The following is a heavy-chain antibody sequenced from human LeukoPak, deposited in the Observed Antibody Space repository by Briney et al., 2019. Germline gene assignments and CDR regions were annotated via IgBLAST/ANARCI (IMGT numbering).Heavy chain of an antibody. J-gene: IGHJ4*02. D-gene: IGHD3-16*02. V-gene: IGHV3-23*01. CDR2: ISGGGYDT. Sequence: PGGSLRLSCAASGFTFSNYAMNWVRQAPGKGLEWVSSISGGGYDTYHADSVKGRFIISRDNSKNTLYLQMNSLRAEDTAVYYCARGLSLPAGPDYWGQGTLVTVSS. CDR1: GFTFSNYA. CDR3: ARGLSLPAGPDY.